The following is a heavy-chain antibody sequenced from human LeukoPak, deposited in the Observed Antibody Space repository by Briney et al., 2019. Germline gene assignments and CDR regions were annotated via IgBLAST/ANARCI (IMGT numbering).Heavy chain of an antibody. D-gene: IGHD2/OR15-2a*01. Sequence: SSETLSLTCTVSGGSISSYYWSWIRQPAGKGLEWIAYISDIGSINYNPSLKSRVTISLDTSKNQFSLKLSSVTAADTAVYYCAGHHPRNTVDFWGQGTLVTVSS. CDR3: AGHHPRNTVDF. J-gene: IGHJ4*02. V-gene: IGHV4-59*08. CDR1: GGSISSYY. CDR2: ISDIGSI.